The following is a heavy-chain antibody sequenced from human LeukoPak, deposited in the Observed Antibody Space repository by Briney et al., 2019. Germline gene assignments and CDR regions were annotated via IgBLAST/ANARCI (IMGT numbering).Heavy chain of an antibody. CDR2: INWNGGST. V-gene: IGHV3-20*04. Sequence: PGGSLRLSCAASGFTFDGYGMSWVRQAPGKGLEWVSGINWNGGSTGYADSVKGRFTISRDNAKNSLYLQMNSLRAEDTALYYCARDITMIVLAGSVAFDIWGQGTMVTVSS. J-gene: IGHJ3*02. D-gene: IGHD3-22*01. CDR1: GFTFDGYG. CDR3: ARDITMIVLAGSVAFDI.